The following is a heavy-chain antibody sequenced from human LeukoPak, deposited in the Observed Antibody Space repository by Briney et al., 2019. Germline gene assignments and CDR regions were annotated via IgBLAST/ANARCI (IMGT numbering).Heavy chain of an antibody. CDR2: ITWYGGST. CDR3: AELGITMIGGV. CDR1: GFTFDDYA. D-gene: IGHD3-10*02. V-gene: IGHV3-43D*03. J-gene: IGHJ6*04. Sequence: GGSLRLSCAASGFTFDDYAMHWVRQASGKGLEWVSHITWYGGSTHYADSVKGRFTISRDNAKNSLYLQMNSLRAEDTAVYYCAELGITMIGGVWGKGTTVTISS.